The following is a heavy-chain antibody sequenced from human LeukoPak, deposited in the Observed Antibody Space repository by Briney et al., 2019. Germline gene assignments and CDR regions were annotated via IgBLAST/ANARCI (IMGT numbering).Heavy chain of an antibody. Sequence: GGSLRLSCAASGFTFSSYAMSWVRQAPGKGLEWVPAISGSGGSTYYADSVKGRFTISRDNSKNTLYLQMNSLRAEDTAVYYCAKRGGNYGGNSSDYWGQGTLVTVSS. V-gene: IGHV3-23*01. CDR1: GFTFSSYA. D-gene: IGHD4-17*01. CDR2: ISGSGGST. J-gene: IGHJ4*02. CDR3: AKRGGNYGGNSSDY.